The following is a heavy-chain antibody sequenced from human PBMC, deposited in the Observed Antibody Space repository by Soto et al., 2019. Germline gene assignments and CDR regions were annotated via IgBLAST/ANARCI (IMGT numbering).Heavy chain of an antibody. CDR1: GFAFSSYS. V-gene: IGHV3-21*01. CDR3: ARDFYAVAYYYDNSGYGY. D-gene: IGHD3-22*01. Sequence: EVQLVESGGGLVKPGGSLRLSCAASGFAFSSYSMNWVRQAPGKGLEWVSSISSSSSYIYYADSVKGRFTISRDNAKNSLYLQMNSLRAEDTAVYYCARDFYAVAYYYDNSGYGYWGQGTLVTVSS. J-gene: IGHJ4*02. CDR2: ISSSSSYI.